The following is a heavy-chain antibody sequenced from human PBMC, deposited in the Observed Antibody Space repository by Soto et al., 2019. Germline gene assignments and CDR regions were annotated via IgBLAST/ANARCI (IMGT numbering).Heavy chain of an antibody. D-gene: IGHD3-10*01. CDR3: ARSFRGVIIDHAFDI. J-gene: IGHJ3*02. CDR2: IYHSGST. CDR1: GGSISSSNW. V-gene: IGHV4-4*02. Sequence: KPSETLSLTCAVSGGSISSSNWWSWVRQPPGKGLEWIGEIYHSGSTNYNPSLKSRVTISVDKSKNQFSLKLSSVTAADTAVYYCARSFRGVIIDHAFDIWGQGTMVTVSS.